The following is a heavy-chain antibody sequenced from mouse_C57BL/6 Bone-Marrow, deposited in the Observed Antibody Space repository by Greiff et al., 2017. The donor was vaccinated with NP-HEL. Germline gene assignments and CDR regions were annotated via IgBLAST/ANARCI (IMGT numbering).Heavy chain of an antibody. Sequence: VQLQQSGAELVRPGTSVKMSCKASGYTFTNYWIGWAKQRPGHGLEWIGDIYPGGGYTNYNEKFKGKATLTADKSSSTAYMQFSSLTSEDSALYYCARSDGSSLDYWGQGTTLTVSS. CDR3: ARSDGSSLDY. D-gene: IGHD1-1*01. CDR2: IYPGGGYT. CDR1: GYTFTNYW. V-gene: IGHV1-63*01. J-gene: IGHJ2*01.